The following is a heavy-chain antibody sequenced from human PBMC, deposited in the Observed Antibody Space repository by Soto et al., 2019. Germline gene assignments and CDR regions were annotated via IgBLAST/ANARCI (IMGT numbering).Heavy chain of an antibody. Sequence: AGGSLRLSCAASGFTFSSYGMHWVRQAPGKGLEWVAVISYDGSNKYYADSVKGRFTISRDNSKNTLYLQMNSLRAEDTAVYYCAKDRGSYGIDYWGQGTLVTVSS. V-gene: IGHV3-30*18. CDR2: ISYDGSNK. CDR1: GFTFSSYG. J-gene: IGHJ4*02. CDR3: AKDRGSYGIDY. D-gene: IGHD1-26*01.